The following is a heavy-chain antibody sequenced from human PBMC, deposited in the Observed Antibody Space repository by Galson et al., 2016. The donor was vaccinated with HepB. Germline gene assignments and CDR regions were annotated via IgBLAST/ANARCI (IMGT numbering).Heavy chain of an antibody. V-gene: IGHV4-59*01. CDR2: IFYGGSA. D-gene: IGHD5-24*01. Sequence: ETLSLTYAVSGGSINSYYWSWIRLPPGKGLALIGYIFYGGSANYNPSLKSRVTISGDTSKNLFSLKLSSVTAADTAVYYCARRLTSMAYFDYWGQGHLLTVSS. CDR3: ARRLTSMAYFDY. CDR1: GGSINSYY. J-gene: IGHJ4*02.